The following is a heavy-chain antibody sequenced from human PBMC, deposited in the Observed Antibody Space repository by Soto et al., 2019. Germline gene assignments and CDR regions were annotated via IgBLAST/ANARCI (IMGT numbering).Heavy chain of an antibody. CDR2: INPDSGAT. D-gene: IGHD2-8*02. V-gene: IGHV1-2*02. CDR1: GYSFTGYY. CDR3: ARGDYGTGGYPFPYFDY. Sequence: HEHLVQSGAEVKRPGASLKVSCRASGYSFTGYYIHWVRQAPGQGLEWMGWINPDSGATNYAQNFQGRVTLPSDTSISTASMDLTSSTSDDTAVYYCARGDYGTGGYPFPYFDYWGQGTLVIVSS. J-gene: IGHJ4*02.